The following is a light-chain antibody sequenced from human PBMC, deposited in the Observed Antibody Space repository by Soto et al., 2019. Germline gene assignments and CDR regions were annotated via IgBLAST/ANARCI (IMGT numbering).Light chain of an antibody. CDR2: GAS. Sequence: EIMMTQSPAALSVSPGQRATLSCRASQSLSSNLAWYQQRPGQAPRLLIHGASTRATGIPARFSGSGSGTDFTLTISRLEPEDFAVYYCHQYGSSSWAFGQGTKVDIK. CDR1: QSLSSN. CDR3: HQYGSSSWA. J-gene: IGKJ1*01. V-gene: IGKV3-15*01.